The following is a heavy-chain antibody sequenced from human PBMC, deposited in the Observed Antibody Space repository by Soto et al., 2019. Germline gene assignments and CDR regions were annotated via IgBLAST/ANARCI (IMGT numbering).Heavy chain of an antibody. D-gene: IGHD2-15*01. CDR3: AKDTASMSTGYET. J-gene: IGHJ4*02. V-gene: IGHV3-23*01. CDR2: LSGSGGST. CDR1: GFTFNSYA. Sequence: EVQLLESGGGLVQPGGSLRLSCAASGFTFNSYAMSWVRQAPGKGLEWVSALSGSGGSTYYADSVKGRFTISRDNSKNTLYLQMNSLRAEDTAVYYCAKDTASMSTGYETWGQGTLVTVSS.